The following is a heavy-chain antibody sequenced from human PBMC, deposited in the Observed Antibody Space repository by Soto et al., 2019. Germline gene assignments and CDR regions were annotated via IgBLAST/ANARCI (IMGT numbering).Heavy chain of an antibody. V-gene: IGHV5-10-1*01. CDR2: TDPSDSYT. J-gene: IGHJ6*02. D-gene: IGHD3-22*01. Sequence: GESLKISCKGSGYSFTIYWISWVRQMPGKGLEWMGRTDPSDSYTNYSPSFQGHVTISVDKSSNTAYLQWSSLRASDTAMYYCATLKGGFYNSGPYGMDVWGQGTTVTVSS. CDR1: GYSFTIYW. CDR3: ATLKGGFYNSGPYGMDV.